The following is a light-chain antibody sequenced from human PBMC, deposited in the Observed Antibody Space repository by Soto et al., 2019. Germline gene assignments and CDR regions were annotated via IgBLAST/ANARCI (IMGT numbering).Light chain of an antibody. Sequence: ETVMTQSPATLSVSPGEGATLSCRASQSVGTKLAWYQQKPGQAPRLLIYDVSTMATGIPARFSGSGSGTDFTLTISSLQSADFAVYYCQQYDNWPPYTFGQGTKLEIK. CDR2: DVS. V-gene: IGKV3-15*01. J-gene: IGKJ2*01. CDR3: QQYDNWPPYT. CDR1: QSVGTK.